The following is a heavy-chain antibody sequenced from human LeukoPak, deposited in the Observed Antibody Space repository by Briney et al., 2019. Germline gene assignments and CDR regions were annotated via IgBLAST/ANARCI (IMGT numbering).Heavy chain of an antibody. J-gene: IGHJ4*02. D-gene: IGHD6-13*01. CDR3: ARGGKQQLAAYFDY. Sequence: SETLSLTCAVYGGSFSGYYWSWIRQPPGNGLEWIGEINHSGSTNYNPSLKSRVTISVDTSKNQFSLKLSSVTAADTAVYYCARGGKQQLAAYFDYWGQGTLVTVSS. CDR1: GGSFSGYY. V-gene: IGHV4-34*01. CDR2: INHSGST.